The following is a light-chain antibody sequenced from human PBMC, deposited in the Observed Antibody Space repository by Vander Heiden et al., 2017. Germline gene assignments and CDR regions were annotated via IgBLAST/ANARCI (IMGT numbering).Light chain of an antibody. CDR1: SSDVGRYDY. Sequence: QSALTQPRSVSGSPGQSVTISCTGTSSDVGRYDYVLWFQQDPGDAPKLMIYDVTERPSGVPDRFSGSKSGNTASLTISGLQAEDEADYYCCSYAGSSALWVFGGGTKVTVL. CDR3: CSYAGSSALWV. CDR2: DVT. J-gene: IGLJ3*02. V-gene: IGLV2-11*01.